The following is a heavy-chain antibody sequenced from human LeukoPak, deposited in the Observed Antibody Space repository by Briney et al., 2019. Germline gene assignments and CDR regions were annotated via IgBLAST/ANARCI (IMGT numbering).Heavy chain of an antibody. CDR2: INRSGST. J-gene: IGHJ4*02. CDR3: ARTIYDFWSGYYDLFDY. CDR1: GGSFSGYY. D-gene: IGHD3-3*01. V-gene: IGHV4-34*01. Sequence: SETLSLTCAVYGGSFSGYYWSWIRQPPGKGLEWIGEINRSGSTNYNPSLKSRVTISVDTSKNQFSLKLSSVTAADTAVYYCARTIYDFWSGYYDLFDYWGQGTLVTVSS.